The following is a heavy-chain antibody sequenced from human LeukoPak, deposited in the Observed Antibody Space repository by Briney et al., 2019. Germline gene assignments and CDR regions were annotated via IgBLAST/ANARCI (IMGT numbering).Heavy chain of an antibody. V-gene: IGHV4-39*07. D-gene: IGHD2/OR15-2a*01. CDR1: GGSIRSSNSF. CDR3: ARATAAPSSYFLDH. J-gene: IGHJ4*02. Sequence: KPSETLSLTCSVSGGSIRSSNSFWGWIRQPPGERLEWIATIYYNGNTYYNPSLQSRVTISVDTSTNQFSLKLNSVIAADTAVYYCARATAAPSSYFLDHWGQGTLVTVSS. CDR2: IYYNGNT.